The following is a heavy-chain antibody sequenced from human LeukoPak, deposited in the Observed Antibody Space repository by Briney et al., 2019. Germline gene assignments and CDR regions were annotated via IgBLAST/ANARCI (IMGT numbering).Heavy chain of an antibody. V-gene: IGHV4-30-2*01. CDR2: IYHSGST. CDR1: GGSISSGGYY. CDR3: ARHRPLGYCSGGSCEANEEYFQH. J-gene: IGHJ1*01. Sequence: SQTLSLACTVSGGSISSGGYYWSWIRQPPGKGLEWIGYIYHSGSTYYNPSLKSRVTISVDRSKNQFSLKLTSVTAADTAVYYCARHRPLGYCSGGSCEANEEYFQHWGQGTLVTVSS. D-gene: IGHD2-15*01.